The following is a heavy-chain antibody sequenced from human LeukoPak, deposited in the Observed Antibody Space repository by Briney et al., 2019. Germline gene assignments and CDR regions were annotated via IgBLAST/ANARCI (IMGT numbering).Heavy chain of an antibody. CDR2: ISGSGGST. D-gene: IGHD3-10*01. Sequence: PGGSLRLSCAASGFTFSSYAMSWVRQAPGKGLEWVSAISGSGGSTYYADSMKGRFTISRDNSKNTLYLQMNSLRAEDTAVCYCAKDLHPGLLWSDFDYWGQGTLVTVSS. CDR3: AKDLHPGLLWSDFDY. V-gene: IGHV3-23*01. J-gene: IGHJ4*02. CDR1: GFTFSSYA.